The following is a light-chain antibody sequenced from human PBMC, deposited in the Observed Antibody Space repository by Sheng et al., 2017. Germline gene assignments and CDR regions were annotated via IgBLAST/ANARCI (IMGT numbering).Light chain of an antibody. CDR3: AAWDDSLNGLYV. J-gene: IGLJ1*01. Sequence: QSVLTQPPSVSGAPGQSVTISCTGSSSNIGANYDVHWYQQVAGTAPKLLIDGGNSRPSGVPDRFSGSKSGASAFLVISDLRPEDEAVYYCAAWDDSLNGLYVFGTGTKVTVL. CDR1: SSNIGANYD. CDR2: GGN. V-gene: IGLV1-40*01.